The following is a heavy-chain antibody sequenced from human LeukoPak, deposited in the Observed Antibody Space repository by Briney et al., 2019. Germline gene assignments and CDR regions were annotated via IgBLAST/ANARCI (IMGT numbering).Heavy chain of an antibody. V-gene: IGHV3-33*01. CDR2: IWYDGSNK. Sequence: PGGSLRLSCAASGFTFSSYGMHWVRQAPGKGLEWVAVIWYDGSNKYYADSVKGRFTISRDNSKNTLYLQMNSLRAEDTAVYYCARDLRYCSSTSCYQYFDYWGQGTLVTVSS. CDR3: ARDLRYCSSTSCYQYFDY. D-gene: IGHD2-2*01. CDR1: GFTFSSYG. J-gene: IGHJ4*02.